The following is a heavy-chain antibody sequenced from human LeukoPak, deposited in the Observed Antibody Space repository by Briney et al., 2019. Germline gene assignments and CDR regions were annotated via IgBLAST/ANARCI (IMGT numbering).Heavy chain of an antibody. CDR1: GGSISSSSYY. CDR3: ARHVDRTPGPQQLVPWFDP. D-gene: IGHD6-13*01. J-gene: IGHJ5*02. V-gene: IGHV4-39*01. Sequence: SETLSLTCTVSGGSISSSSYYWGWIRQPPGKGLEWVGSIYYSGSTYYNPSLKTRVTISEDTSRNQISLKLSSVTAADTAVYYCARHVDRTPGPQQLVPWFDPWGQGTLVTVSS. CDR2: IYYSGST.